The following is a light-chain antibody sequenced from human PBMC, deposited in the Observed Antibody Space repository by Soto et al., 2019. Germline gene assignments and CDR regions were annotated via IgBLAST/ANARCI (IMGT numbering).Light chain of an antibody. CDR1: TSNIGAGYD. CDR2: GNS. CDR3: QSYDNTLTSDVV. Sequence: QSVLTQPPSVSGAPGQRVTISCTGSTSNIGAGYDVHWYQQVPGRAPKLLIYGNSNRPSGVPDRFSGSKSGTSASLAITGLQAEDEADYYCQSYDNTLTSDVVFGGGTKVTVL. V-gene: IGLV1-40*01. J-gene: IGLJ2*01.